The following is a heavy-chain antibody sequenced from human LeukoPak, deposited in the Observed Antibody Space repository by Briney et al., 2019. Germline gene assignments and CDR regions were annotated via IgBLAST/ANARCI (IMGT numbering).Heavy chain of an antibody. CDR3: AISDYGEVYDAFDI. CDR2: INPNSGGT. CDR1: GYTLTDYY. J-gene: IGHJ3*02. D-gene: IGHD4-17*01. Sequence: ASVKVSCKASGYTLTDYYMHWVRQAPGQGLEWMGRINPNSGGTNYAQKFQGRVTMTRDTSISTAYMELSRLRSDDTAVYYCAISDYGEVYDAFDIWGQGTMVTVSS. V-gene: IGHV1-2*02.